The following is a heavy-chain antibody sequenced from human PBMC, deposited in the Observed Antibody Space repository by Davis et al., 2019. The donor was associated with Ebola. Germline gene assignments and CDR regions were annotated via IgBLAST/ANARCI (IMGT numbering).Heavy chain of an antibody. D-gene: IGHD5-12*01. CDR1: GFTFSDYY. CDR2: ISNSGTTM. V-gene: IGHV3-11*01. J-gene: IGHJ6*04. Sequence: GESLKISCAASGFTFSDYYMSWIRQAPGKGLEWVSYISNSGTTMFYADSVKGRFTISRDNAKNSLYLQMNGLRAEDTAVYYCARDGPIVATIPNYGMDVWGKGTTVTVSS. CDR3: ARDGPIVATIPNYGMDV.